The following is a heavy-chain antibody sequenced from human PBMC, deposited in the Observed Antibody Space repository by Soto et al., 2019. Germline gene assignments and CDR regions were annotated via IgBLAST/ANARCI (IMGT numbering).Heavy chain of an antibody. CDR2: ISAYNGNT. CDR3: ATGYCSGGSCYSFAFDI. J-gene: IGHJ3*02. V-gene: IGHV1-18*01. CDR1: GYTFTSYG. D-gene: IGHD2-15*01. Sequence: GASVKVSCKASGYTFTSYGISWVRQAPGQGLEWMGWISAYNGNTNYAQKLQGRVTMTTDTSTSTAYMELRSLRSDDTAVYYCATGYCSGGSCYSFAFDIWGQGTMVTVSS.